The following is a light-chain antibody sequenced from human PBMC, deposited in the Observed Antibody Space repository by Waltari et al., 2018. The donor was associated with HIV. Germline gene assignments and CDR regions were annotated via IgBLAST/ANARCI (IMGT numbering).Light chain of an antibody. CDR1: QSLLRNDGHNY. Sequence: DIVLTQSPLSLPVTPGESASLSCRASQSLLRNDGHNYWDWYVQKPGRSPQLLVYLASRRTSGVPERFSGTGSGTNFTLKIGRVEAADVGTYYCLQSLHTPRFSFGPGTRVDI. CDR3: LQSLHTPRFS. J-gene: IGKJ3*01. V-gene: IGKV2-28*01. CDR2: LAS.